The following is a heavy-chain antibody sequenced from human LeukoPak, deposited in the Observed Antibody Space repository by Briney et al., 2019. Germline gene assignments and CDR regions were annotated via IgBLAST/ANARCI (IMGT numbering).Heavy chain of an antibody. CDR2: ISAYNGNT. V-gene: IGHV1-18*01. Sequence: ASVKVSCKVSGHTLTELSMHWVRQAPGQGLEWMGWISAYNGNTNYAQKLQGRVTMTTDTSTSTAYMELRSLRSDDTAVYYCAREVPAGSLPFDYWGQGTLVTVSS. J-gene: IGHJ4*02. D-gene: IGHD6-13*01. CDR1: GHTLTELS. CDR3: AREVPAGSLPFDY.